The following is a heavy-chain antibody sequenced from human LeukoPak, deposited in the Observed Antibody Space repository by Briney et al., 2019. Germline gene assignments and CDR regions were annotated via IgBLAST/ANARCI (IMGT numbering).Heavy chain of an antibody. CDR1: GFTFSSYS. D-gene: IGHD3-22*01. CDR3: ARDLGAPRNTMIVVAPTGY. CDR2: ISSSSSYI. V-gene: IGHV3-21*01. J-gene: IGHJ4*02. Sequence: GGSLRLSCAASGFTFSSYSMNWVRQAPGKGLEWVSSISSSSSYIYYADSVKGRFTISRDNAKNSLYLQTNSLRAEDTAVYYCARDLGAPRNTMIVVAPTGYWGQGTLVTVSS.